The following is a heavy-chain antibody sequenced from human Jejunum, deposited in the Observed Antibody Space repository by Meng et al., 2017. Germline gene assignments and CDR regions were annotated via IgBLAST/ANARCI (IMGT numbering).Heavy chain of an antibody. CDR3: ASGVHIHH. CDR1: GDSVSSNSAA. J-gene: IGHJ1*01. CDR2: TYYRSKWYN. V-gene: IGHV6-1*01. Sequence: SQTLSLTCAISGDSVSSNSAAWNWIRLSPSRGLEWLGRTYYRSKWYNDHAVSVKSRITINPDTSKNQYSLQLSSVTPEDTAVYYCASGVHIHHWGHGTTVTVSS. D-gene: IGHD2-8*01.